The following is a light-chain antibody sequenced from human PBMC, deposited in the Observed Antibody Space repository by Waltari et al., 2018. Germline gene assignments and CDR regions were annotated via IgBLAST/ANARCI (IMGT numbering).Light chain of an antibody. CDR3: QQRSNLVT. V-gene: IGKV3-11*01. J-gene: IGKJ4*01. CDR1: QSVSSY. CDR2: DVF. Sequence: EIVLTQSPATLSLSPGERATLSCRASQSVSSYLAWYQHKPGQAPRLIIYDVFRRATAIPARFTGSGSGTDFTLTISSLEPEDFAVYYCQQRSNLVTFGGGTKVEIK.